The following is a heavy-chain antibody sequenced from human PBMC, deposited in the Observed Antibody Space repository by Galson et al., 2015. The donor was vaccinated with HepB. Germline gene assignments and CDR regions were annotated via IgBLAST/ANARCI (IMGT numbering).Heavy chain of an antibody. J-gene: IGHJ4*02. Sequence: SVKVSCKASGYTFTGYYIHWVRQAPGQGLERMGRIKPNSGGTTYEHKFQGSVTMTRDTSINTVYMELSRLGSDDTAVYYCARFGGDYYDTPGFPPLLDWGQGTLVTVSS. CDR1: GYTFTGYY. CDR2: IKPNSGGT. CDR3: ARFGGDYYDTPGFPPLLD. D-gene: IGHD3-22*01. V-gene: IGHV1-2*06.